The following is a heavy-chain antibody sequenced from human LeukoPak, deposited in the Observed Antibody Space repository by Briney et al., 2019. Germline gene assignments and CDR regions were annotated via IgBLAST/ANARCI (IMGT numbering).Heavy chain of an antibody. CDR2: ISSSGSTI. J-gene: IGHJ4*02. Sequence: PGGSLRLSCAASGFTLSSYEMNWVRQAPGKGLEWVSYISSSGSTIYYADSVKGRFTISRDNDKNSLYLQMNSLRAEDTAVYYCARDSSVRGVMRYWGQGTLVTVSS. V-gene: IGHV3-48*03. D-gene: IGHD3-10*01. CDR1: GFTLSSYE. CDR3: ARDSSVRGVMRY.